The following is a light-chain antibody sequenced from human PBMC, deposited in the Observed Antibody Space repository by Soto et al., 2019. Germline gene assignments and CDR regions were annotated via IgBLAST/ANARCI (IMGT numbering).Light chain of an antibody. Sequence: ALTQPRSVSGSPGQSVTISCTGTSSDVGTYTYVSWYQQHPGKAPKLIIYDVIKRPSGVPDRFSGSKSGNTASLTISGLQAEDEADYYCCSYAGSYTHVFGTGTKVTVL. CDR1: SSDVGTYTY. J-gene: IGLJ1*01. CDR2: DVI. V-gene: IGLV2-11*01. CDR3: CSYAGSYTHV.